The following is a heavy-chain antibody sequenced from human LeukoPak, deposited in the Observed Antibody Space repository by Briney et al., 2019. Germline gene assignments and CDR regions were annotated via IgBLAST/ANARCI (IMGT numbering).Heavy chain of an antibody. D-gene: IGHD3-3*01. J-gene: IGHJ4*02. CDR3: ARHLRFEGVDY. V-gene: IGHV3-20*04. CDR2: INWNGGSI. Sequence: GGSLRLSCAASGFTFDDYGMTWVRQAPGKGLEWVSGINWNGGSIGYADSVKGRFIISRDNAKNSLFLQMNSLRAEDTALYYCARHLRFEGVDYWGQGTLVTVSS. CDR1: GFTFDDYG.